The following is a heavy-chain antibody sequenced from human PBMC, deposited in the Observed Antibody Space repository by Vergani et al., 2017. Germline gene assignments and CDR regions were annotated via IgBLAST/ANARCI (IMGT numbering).Heavy chain of an antibody. CDR3: ASNPRLGGDVVDS. CDR2: IYTSGST. Sequence: QVQLQESGPGLVKPSQTLSLTCTVSGGSISSGPYYWSWIRQPAGKGLEWIGRIYTSGSTNYNPSLKSRVTISVDTSKNQFSLKLSSVTAADTAVYYCASNPRLGGDVVDSWGQGTLVTVSS. CDR1: GGSISSGPYY. J-gene: IGHJ4*02. D-gene: IGHD3-16*01. V-gene: IGHV4-61*02.